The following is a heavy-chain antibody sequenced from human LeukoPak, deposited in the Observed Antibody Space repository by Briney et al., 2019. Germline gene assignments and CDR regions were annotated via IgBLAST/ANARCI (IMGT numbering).Heavy chain of an antibody. CDR1: GGSFSSYY. CDR2: IYTSGST. V-gene: IGHV4-59*10. J-gene: IGHJ4*02. Sequence: SETLSLTCAVYGGSFSSYYWSWIRQPAGKGLEWIGRIYTSGSTNYNPSLKSRVTISVDTSKNQFSLQLSSVTAADTAVYYCARSLSSGYYYFDYWGQGTLVTVSS. D-gene: IGHD3-22*01. CDR3: ARSLSSGYYYFDY.